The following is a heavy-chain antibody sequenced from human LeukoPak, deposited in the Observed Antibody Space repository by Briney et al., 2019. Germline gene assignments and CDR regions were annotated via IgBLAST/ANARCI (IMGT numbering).Heavy chain of an antibody. CDR3: ARGTPPHSVAAQGPPLNYFDY. CDR1: GGSFSGYY. J-gene: IGHJ4*02. D-gene: IGHD6-19*01. CDR2: INHSGST. V-gene: IGHV4-34*01. Sequence: RSSETLSLTCAVYGGSFSGYYWSWIRQPPGKGLEWIGEINHSGSTNYNPSLKSRVTISVDTSKNQFSLKLSSVTAADTAVYYCARGTPPHSVAAQGPPLNYFDYWGQGTLVTVSS.